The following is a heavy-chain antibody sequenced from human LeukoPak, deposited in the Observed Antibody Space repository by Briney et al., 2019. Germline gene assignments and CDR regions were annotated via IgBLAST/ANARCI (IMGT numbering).Heavy chain of an antibody. CDR3: ARDLPSTSNWELDY. CDR2: INPNSGGT. Sequence: ASVKVSCKASGYTFTGYYMHWVRQAPGQGLEWMGRINPNSGGTDDAQNFQGRVTMTRDTSISTVYMELSRLTSDDTAVYYCARDLPSTSNWELDYWGQGTLVTVSS. J-gene: IGHJ4*02. D-gene: IGHD7-27*01. V-gene: IGHV1-2*06. CDR1: GYTFTGYY.